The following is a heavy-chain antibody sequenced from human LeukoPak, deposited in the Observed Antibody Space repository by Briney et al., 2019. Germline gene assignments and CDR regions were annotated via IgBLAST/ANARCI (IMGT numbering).Heavy chain of an antibody. D-gene: IGHD2-15*01. CDR3: ARHLRGGGSPRRYYFDY. V-gene: IGHV4-59*08. J-gene: IGHJ4*02. CDR1: GGSISGYY. CDR2: IYYSGST. Sequence: KASETLSLTCTVSGGSISGYYWTWIRQPPEKGLEWIGYIYYSGSTNYNPSLKSRVTISVDTSKNQFSLKLSSVTAADTAVYYCARHLRGGGSPRRYYFDYWGQGTLVTVSS.